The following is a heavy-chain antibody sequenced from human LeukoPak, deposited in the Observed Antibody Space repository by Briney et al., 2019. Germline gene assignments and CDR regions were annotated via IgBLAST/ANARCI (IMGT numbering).Heavy chain of an antibody. V-gene: IGHV4-39*01. CDR1: GDSISSGPYY. Sequence: SETLSLTCAVSGDSISSGPYYWGWIRQPPGKGLEWIGNIYYGENTYYNPSLKSRVTISIDTSNNQFYLKLSSLTAADTAVYYCARRDDSSGYHKIFDYWGQGTLVTVSS. D-gene: IGHD3-22*01. CDR3: ARRDDSSGYHKIFDY. J-gene: IGHJ4*02. CDR2: IYYGENT.